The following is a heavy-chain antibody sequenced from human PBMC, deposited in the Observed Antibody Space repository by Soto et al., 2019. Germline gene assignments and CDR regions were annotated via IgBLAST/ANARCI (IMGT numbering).Heavy chain of an antibody. CDR2: IYSGGST. CDR1: GFTVSSNY. V-gene: IGHV3-66*01. J-gene: IGHJ6*03. Sequence: GGSLRLSCAASGFTVSSNYMSWVRQAPGKGLEWVSVIYSGGSTYYADSVKGRFTISKDNSKNTLYLQMNSLRAEDTAVYYCARGLQIIYRDSRIENYMDVWGKGTTVTVSS. CDR3: ARGLQIIYRDSRIENYMDV. D-gene: IGHD5-18*01.